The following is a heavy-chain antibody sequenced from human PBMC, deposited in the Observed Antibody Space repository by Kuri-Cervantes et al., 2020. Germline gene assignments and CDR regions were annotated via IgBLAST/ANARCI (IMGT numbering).Heavy chain of an antibody. J-gene: IGHJ4*02. CDR3: ARVYTGWAAAGRRSYFDY. D-gene: IGHD6-13*01. CDR1: GGSFSGYY. CDR2: TNHSGST. Sequence: SETLSLTCAVYGGSFSGYYWSWIRQPPGKGLEWIGETNHSGSTNYNPSLKSRVTISVDTSKNQFSLKLSSVTAADTAVYYCARVYTGWAAAGRRSYFDYWGQGTLVTVSS. V-gene: IGHV4-34*01.